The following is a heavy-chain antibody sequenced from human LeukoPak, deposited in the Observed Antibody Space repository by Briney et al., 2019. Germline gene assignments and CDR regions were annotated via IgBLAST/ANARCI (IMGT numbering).Heavy chain of an antibody. CDR1: GFTFSSYA. V-gene: IGHV3-23*01. CDR2: ICGSGGST. Sequence: GGSLRFSCAASGFTFSSYAMSWVRQAPGKGLKWVSAICGSGGSTYYADSVKGRFTISRDNSKNTLYLQMNSLRAEDTAVYYCAKDSPAPITIFGVVITPDAFDIWGQGTMVTVSS. D-gene: IGHD3-3*01. J-gene: IGHJ3*02. CDR3: AKDSPAPITIFGVVITPDAFDI.